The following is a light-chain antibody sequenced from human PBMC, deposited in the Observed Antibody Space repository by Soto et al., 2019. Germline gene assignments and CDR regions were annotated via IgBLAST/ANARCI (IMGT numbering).Light chain of an antibody. J-gene: IGLJ2*01. CDR2: GNS. Sequence: QSVLTQPPSVSGAPGQRVTISCTGSSSNIGAGYDVHWYQQLPETAPKLLISGNSDRPSGVPDRFSASKSGTSASLAITVLQAEDEADYYCQSYDSSLSGVVFGGGTQLTVL. CDR1: SSNIGAGYD. V-gene: IGLV1-40*01. CDR3: QSYDSSLSGVV.